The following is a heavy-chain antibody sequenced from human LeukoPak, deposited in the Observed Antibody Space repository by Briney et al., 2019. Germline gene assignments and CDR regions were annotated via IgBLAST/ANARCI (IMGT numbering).Heavy chain of an antibody. V-gene: IGHV3-48*01. CDR3: ARVPDPYYDSSGYSYYFDY. D-gene: IGHD3-22*01. Sequence: GGSLRLSCAASGFTFSSYSMNWVRQAPGKGLEWVSYISSSSSTIYYADSVKGRFTISRDNAKNSLYLQMNSLKAEDTAVYYCARVPDPYYDSSGYSYYFDYWGQGTLVTVSS. J-gene: IGHJ4*02. CDR2: ISSSSSTI. CDR1: GFTFSSYS.